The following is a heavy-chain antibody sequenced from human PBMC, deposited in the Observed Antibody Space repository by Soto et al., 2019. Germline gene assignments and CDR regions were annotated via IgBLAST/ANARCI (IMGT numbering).Heavy chain of an antibody. CDR1: GFSLSTYDMG. D-gene: IGHD4-17*01. V-gene: IGHV2-5*02. CDR2: IYWDDDK. Sequence: QITLKASGPTLVRPAQTLTLTCDFSGFSLSTYDMGVAWIRQPPGKALEWLALIYWDDDKRYSPSLKDRLAISKDTSSNQVVLTITNMDPGDTATYFCAHAGDYDLLTFDHWGPGTLVTVSS. CDR3: AHAGDYDLLTFDH. J-gene: IGHJ4*02.